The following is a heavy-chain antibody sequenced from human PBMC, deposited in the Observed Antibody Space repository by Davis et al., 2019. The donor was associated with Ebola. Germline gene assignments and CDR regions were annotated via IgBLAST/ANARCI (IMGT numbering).Heavy chain of an antibody. D-gene: IGHD2-15*01. CDR1: GGSFRGYF. V-gene: IGHV3-23*01. CDR3: AKVGGAVVVVATFRHYYGMDV. J-gene: IGHJ6*02. CDR2: ISGSGGST. Sequence: ETLSLTCAIYGGSFRGYFWSWVRQAPGKGLEWVSAISGSGGSTYYADSVKGRFTISRDTSKNTLYLQMNSLRAEDTAVYYCAKVGGAVVVVATFRHYYGMDVWGQGTTVTVSS.